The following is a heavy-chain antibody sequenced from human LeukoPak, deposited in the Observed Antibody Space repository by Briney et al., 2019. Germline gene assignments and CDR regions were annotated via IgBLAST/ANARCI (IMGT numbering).Heavy chain of an antibody. Sequence: GGSLRLSWAAAGFTFSAYWMTWFGQAPGRGLEWVANIRDDGSEEYYGDSVRGRFTISRDNAKNSVDLQMHSLRVEDTAVYYCARVLGLKGFDSWGQGTLVTVSS. D-gene: IGHD7-27*01. CDR3: ARVLGLKGFDS. V-gene: IGHV3-7*04. J-gene: IGHJ5*01. CDR2: IRDDGSEE. CDR1: GFTFSAYW.